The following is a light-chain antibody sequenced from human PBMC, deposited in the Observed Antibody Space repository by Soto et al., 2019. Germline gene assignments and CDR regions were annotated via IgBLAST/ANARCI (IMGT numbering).Light chain of an antibody. V-gene: IGLV2-11*01. CDR3: CSYAGSYTSWV. Sequence: QSALTQPRSVSGSPGQSVTISCTGTSSDVGGYNYVSWYQQHPGKAPKLMIYDVSKRPSGVPDRFSGSKSGNTASLTISGLQAEDEADYYCCSYAGSYTSWVSGGGTKLTVL. J-gene: IGLJ3*02. CDR2: DVS. CDR1: SSDVGGYNY.